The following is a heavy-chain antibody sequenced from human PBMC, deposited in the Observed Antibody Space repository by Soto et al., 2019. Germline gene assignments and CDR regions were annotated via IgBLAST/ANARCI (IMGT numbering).Heavy chain of an antibody. J-gene: IGHJ4*02. D-gene: IGHD2-2*01. V-gene: IGHV5-51*01. CDR2: IHPGDSDT. CDR3: ARYYSSRLYYLDY. Sequence: GESLKISCKGSGYSFSSDWIAWVRQMPGKGLERLGMIHPGDSDTRYSPSFQGQVTISADKSISTAYLQWSSLKASDTAIYYCARYYSSRLYYLDYWGQGTLVTVSS. CDR1: GYSFSSDW.